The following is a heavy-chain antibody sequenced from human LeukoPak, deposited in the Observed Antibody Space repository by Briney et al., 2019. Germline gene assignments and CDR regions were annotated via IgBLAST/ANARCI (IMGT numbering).Heavy chain of an antibody. V-gene: IGHV3-23*01. D-gene: IGHD7-27*01. CDR1: GFTFSNYV. CDR3: AKDKSELGMAPYFDS. Sequence: GGSLRLSCEASGFTFSNYVMSWVRQAPGKGLEWVSAVSVSGDKTFYADSVKGRFTISRDNSMKTLYLQMNSLRAEDTATYYCAKDKSELGMAPYFDSWGQGTLVTVSS. CDR2: VSVSGDKT. J-gene: IGHJ4*02.